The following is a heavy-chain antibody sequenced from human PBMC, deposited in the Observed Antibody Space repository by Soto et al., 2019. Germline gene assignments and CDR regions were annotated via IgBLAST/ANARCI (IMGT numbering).Heavy chain of an antibody. D-gene: IGHD4-17*01. CDR2: ISYDGSNK. J-gene: IGHJ3*02. CDR3: ARDRPQYDYGAKGGAFDI. Sequence: QVQLVESGGGVVQPGRSLRLSCAASGFTFSSYAMHWVRQAPGKGLEWVAVISYDGSNKYYADSVKGRFTISRDNSKNTXXLQMNSLRAEDTAVYYCARDRPQYDYGAKGGAFDIWGQGTMVTVSS. CDR1: GFTFSSYA. V-gene: IGHV3-30-3*01.